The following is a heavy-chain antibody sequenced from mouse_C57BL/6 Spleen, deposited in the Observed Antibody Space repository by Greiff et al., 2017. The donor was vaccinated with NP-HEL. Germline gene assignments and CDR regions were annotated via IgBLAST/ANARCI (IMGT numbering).Heavy chain of an antibody. J-gene: IGHJ1*03. CDR3: AKEAYYEGYFDV. CDR2: IWRGGST. D-gene: IGHD1-1*01. V-gene: IGHV2-5*01. CDR1: GFSLTSYG. Sequence: QVQLKESGPGLVQPSQSLSITCTVSGFSLTSYGVHWVRQSPGKGLEWLGVIWRGGSTDYNAAFTSRLSITKDNSKSQVFFKMNSLQADDTAIYYCAKEAYYEGYFDVWGTGTTVTVSS.